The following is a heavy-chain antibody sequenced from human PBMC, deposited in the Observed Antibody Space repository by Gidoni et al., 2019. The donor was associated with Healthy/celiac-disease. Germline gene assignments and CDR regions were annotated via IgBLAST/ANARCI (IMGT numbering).Heavy chain of an antibody. CDR1: GFTFSDYY. D-gene: IGHD6-13*01. CDR3: ARYQGDSSSWYGVLYYYYGMDV. V-gene: IGHV3-11*06. CDR2: ISSSSSYT. J-gene: IGHJ6*02. Sequence: QVQLVESGGGLVKPGGSLRLPCAASGFTFSDYYISWTRQAPGKGLEWVSYISSSSSYTNYADSVKGRFTISRDNAKNSLYLQMNSLRAEDTAVYYCARYQGDSSSWYGVLYYYYGMDVWGQGTTVTVSS.